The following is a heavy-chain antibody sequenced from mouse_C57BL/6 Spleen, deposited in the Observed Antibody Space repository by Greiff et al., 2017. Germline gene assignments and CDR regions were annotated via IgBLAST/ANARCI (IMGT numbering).Heavy chain of an antibody. V-gene: IGHV5-9-1*02. J-gene: IGHJ3*01. Sequence: VQRVESGEGLVKPGGSLKLSCAASGFTFSSYAMSWVRQTPEKRLEWVAYISSGGDYIYYADPVKGRFPFSRDNARHTLYLQMSSLKSEDTAIYYCTRGGLPAWFAYWGQGTLVTVSA. D-gene: IGHD3-1*01. CDR3: TRGGLPAWFAY. CDR2: ISSGGDYI. CDR1: GFTFSSYA.